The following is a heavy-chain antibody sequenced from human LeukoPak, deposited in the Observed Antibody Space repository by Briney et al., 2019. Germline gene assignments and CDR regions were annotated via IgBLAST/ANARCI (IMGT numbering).Heavy chain of an antibody. Sequence: ASVKVSCKASGYTFTGYYMHWVRQAPGQGLEWMGWINPNSGGTNYAQKSQGRVTMTRDTSISTAYMELSRLRSDDMAVYYCARDASNHYYGSGSYYLGSGMDVWGQGTTVTVSS. V-gene: IGHV1-2*02. J-gene: IGHJ6*02. CDR1: GYTFTGYY. CDR2: INPNSGGT. D-gene: IGHD3-10*01. CDR3: ARDASNHYYGSGSYYLGSGMDV.